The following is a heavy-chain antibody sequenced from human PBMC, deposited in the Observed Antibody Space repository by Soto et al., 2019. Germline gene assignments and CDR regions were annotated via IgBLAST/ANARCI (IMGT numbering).Heavy chain of an antibody. D-gene: IGHD2-15*01. CDR1: GGSMISYY. CDR3: AIFYTVNYIGYFDY. CDR2: VYSSGIT. J-gene: IGHJ4*02. Sequence: SETLSLTCTVSGGSMISYYWNWIRQTPGKGLEWIGYVYSSGITNYNPSLKSRVTISVDTSKNQFSLILSSVTAADTAVYYCAIFYTVNYIGYFDYWGQGTLVTVSS. V-gene: IGHV4-59*08.